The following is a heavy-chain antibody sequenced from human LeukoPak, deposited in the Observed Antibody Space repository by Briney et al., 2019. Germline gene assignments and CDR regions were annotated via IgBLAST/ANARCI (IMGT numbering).Heavy chain of an antibody. Sequence: SETLSLTCTVSGGSISNYYWSWIRQPPGKGLECIGYIYHSGSTNYNPSLKSRVTISVDTSKNQFSLKLSSVTAADTAVYYCAGGTYYGFWSGYYPGGPFDYWGQGTLVTVSS. D-gene: IGHD3-3*01. CDR2: IYHSGST. J-gene: IGHJ4*02. CDR1: GGSISNYY. V-gene: IGHV4-59*01. CDR3: AGGTYYGFWSGYYPGGPFDY.